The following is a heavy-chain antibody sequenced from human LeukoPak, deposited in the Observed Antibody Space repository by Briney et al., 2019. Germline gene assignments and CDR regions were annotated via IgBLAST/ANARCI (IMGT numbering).Heavy chain of an antibody. V-gene: IGHV1-2*02. CDR2: INPNSGGT. CDR3: ARGALIYNWNRYFDY. D-gene: IGHD1-20*01. J-gene: IGHJ4*02. CDR1: GYTFTGYY. Sequence: ASVKVSCKASGYTFTGYYMHWVRQAPGQGLEWMGWINPNSGGTNYAQKFQGRVTMTRDTSISTAYMELSRLRSDDTAVYYCARGALIYNWNRYFDYWGQGTLVTVSS.